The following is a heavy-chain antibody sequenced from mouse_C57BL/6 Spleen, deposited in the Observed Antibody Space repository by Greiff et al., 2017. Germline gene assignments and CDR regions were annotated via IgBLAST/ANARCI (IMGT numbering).Heavy chain of an antibody. D-gene: IGHD1-1*01. V-gene: IGHV1-26*01. Sequence: VQLQQSGPELVQPGASVKISCKASGYTFTDYYMNWVKQSHGKSLEWIGDINPNNGGTSYNQKFKGKATLTVDKSSSPAYMELRSLTSEDSAVYYCARGSTTIIAEYYFDYWGQGTTLTVSS. J-gene: IGHJ2*01. CDR1: GYTFTDYY. CDR3: ARGSTTIIAEYYFDY. CDR2: INPNNGGT.